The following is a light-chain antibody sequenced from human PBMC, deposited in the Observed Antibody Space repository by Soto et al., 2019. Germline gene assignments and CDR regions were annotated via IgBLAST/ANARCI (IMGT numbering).Light chain of an antibody. CDR2: AAS. CDR3: HQSYGFPHT. V-gene: IGKV1-39*01. Sequence: DIQMTQSPSSLSASVGDRVTITCRASQRISSFLNWFQQKPGKAPKLLIYAASSLQSGVPSRFSGSGSGTDFTLTISSLQPEDFATYWCHQSYGFPHTFGQGTKVEMK. CDR1: QRISSF. J-gene: IGKJ2*01.